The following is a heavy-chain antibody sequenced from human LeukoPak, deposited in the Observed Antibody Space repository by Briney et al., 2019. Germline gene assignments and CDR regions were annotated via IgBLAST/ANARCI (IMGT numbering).Heavy chain of an antibody. CDR3: ARGLTGDIVVVPAVTYFDY. J-gene: IGHJ4*02. Sequence: PSETLSLTCTVSGGSVSSGSYYWSWIRQPPGKGLEWIGEINHSGSTNYNPSLKSRVTISVDTSKNQFSLKLSSVTAADTAVYYCARGLTGDIVVVPAVTYFDYWGQGTLVTVSS. CDR2: INHSGST. D-gene: IGHD2-2*01. CDR1: GGSVSSGSYY. V-gene: IGHV4-39*07.